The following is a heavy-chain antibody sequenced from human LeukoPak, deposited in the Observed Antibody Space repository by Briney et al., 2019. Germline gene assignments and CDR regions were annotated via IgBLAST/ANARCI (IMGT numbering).Heavy chain of an antibody. CDR2: ISSSSSYI. CDR1: GFTFSSYS. Sequence: GGSLRLSCAASGFTFSSYSMNWVRQAPGRGLEWVSSISSSSSYIYYADSVKGRFTISRDNAKNSLYLQVNSLRAEDTAVYYCAVIAVAGTDPGFDYWGQGTLVTVSS. CDR3: AVIAVAGTDPGFDY. J-gene: IGHJ4*02. D-gene: IGHD6-19*01. V-gene: IGHV3-21*01.